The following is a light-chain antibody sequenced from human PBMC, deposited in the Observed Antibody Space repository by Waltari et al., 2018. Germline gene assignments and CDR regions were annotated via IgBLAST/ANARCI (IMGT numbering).Light chain of an antibody. CDR2: DDD. V-gene: IGLV1-51*01. CDR3: GTWDDNLSSGV. CDR1: SSHIGSNL. Sequence: QSVLTQPPSMSAAPGQKVTISCPGGSSHIGSNLVSWYQQLSGMAPKLLIYDDDKRPSGIPDRFSASKSGTSATLDITGLRAGDEADYYCGTWDDNLSSGVFGGGTSLTV. J-gene: IGLJ3*02.